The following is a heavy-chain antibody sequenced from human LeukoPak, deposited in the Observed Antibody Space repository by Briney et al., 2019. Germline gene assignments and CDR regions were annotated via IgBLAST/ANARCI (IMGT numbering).Heavy chain of an antibody. CDR1: GGSISSDH. D-gene: IGHD6-13*01. CDR3: ARTFSSSWLDY. CDR2: IYYSGST. Sequence: SETLSLTCTVSGGSISSDHGSWIRQPPGKGLEWIGYIYYSGSTNYNPSLKSRVTISIETSKNQFSLKVSSVTAADTAVYYCARTFSSSWLDYWGQGTLVTVSS. J-gene: IGHJ4*02. V-gene: IGHV4-59*01.